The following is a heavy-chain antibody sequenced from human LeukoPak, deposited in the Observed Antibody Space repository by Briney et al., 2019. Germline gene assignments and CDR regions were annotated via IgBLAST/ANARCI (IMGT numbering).Heavy chain of an antibody. CDR3: ARHVGSSWYYFDY. CDR1: GGSISSSSYY. CDR2: IYYSGST. Sequence: SETLSLTCTVSGGSISSSSYYWGWIRQPPGKGLEWIGSIYYSGSTYCNPSLKSRVTISVDTSKNQFSLKLSSVTAADTAVYYCARHVGSSWYYFDYWGQGTLVTVSS. D-gene: IGHD6-13*01. V-gene: IGHV4-39*01. J-gene: IGHJ4*02.